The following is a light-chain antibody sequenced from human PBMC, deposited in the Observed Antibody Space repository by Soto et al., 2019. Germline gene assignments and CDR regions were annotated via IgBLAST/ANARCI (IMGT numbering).Light chain of an antibody. CDR1: QTINNY. J-gene: IGKJ1*01. Sequence: DIQMTQAPSSLSASVGDSVSITCRTSQTINNYLHWYQQKPGKAPKLLVYSASNLQSGVPSRFSGGGSGADFTLTVSSLQPEDFATYYCQQSYSIPHTSGQPTKVDI. V-gene: IGKV1-39*01. CDR2: SAS. CDR3: QQSYSIPHT.